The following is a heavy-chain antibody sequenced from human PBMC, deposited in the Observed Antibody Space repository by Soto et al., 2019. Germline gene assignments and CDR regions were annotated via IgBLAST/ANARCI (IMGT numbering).Heavy chain of an antibody. Sequence: ASETLSLTCAVSGYSISSGYYWGWLRQPPGKGREWIGSIYHGGSTYYNPSLNRRVTLSIDMTNNNDSPILNSVTAADTAVYFCARVGPRVPSYPDSSPYPFENWFDPWGQGTLVTVSS. J-gene: IGHJ5*02. CDR3: ARVGPRVPSYPDSSPYPFENWFDP. CDR1: GYSISSGYY. CDR2: IYHGGST. V-gene: IGHV4-38-2*01. D-gene: IGHD3-22*01.